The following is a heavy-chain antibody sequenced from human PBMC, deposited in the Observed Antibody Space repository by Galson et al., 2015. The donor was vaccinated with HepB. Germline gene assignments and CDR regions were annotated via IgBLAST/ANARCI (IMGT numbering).Heavy chain of an antibody. CDR1: GFSLSTRGVS. CDR3: ANSRGLSSDSPYGRKNWFDP. J-gene: IGHJ5*02. CDR2: IYWDDDK. Sequence: PALVKPPQTLTLTCPFCGFSLSTRGVSVGWIRQPPGKALEWLALIYWDDDKRYSPSLKSRLTITKDTSKNQVVLTMTNMDTVDTGTYYCANSRGLSSDSPYGRKNWFDPWGQGTLVTVSS. D-gene: IGHD3-10*02. V-gene: IGHV2-5*02.